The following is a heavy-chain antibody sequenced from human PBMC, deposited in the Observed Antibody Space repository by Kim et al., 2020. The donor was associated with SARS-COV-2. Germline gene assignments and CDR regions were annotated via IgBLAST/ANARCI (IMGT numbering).Heavy chain of an antibody. V-gene: IGHV3-66*02. CDR2: IYSGGST. CDR3: ARVIAAAGTEYFDY. Sequence: GGSLRLSCAASGFTVSSNYMSWVRQAPGKGLEWVSVIYSGGSTYYADSVKGRFTISRDNSKNTLYLQMNSLRAEDTAVYYCARVIAAAGTEYFDYWGQGTLVTVSS. J-gene: IGHJ4*02. D-gene: IGHD6-13*01. CDR1: GFTVSSNY.